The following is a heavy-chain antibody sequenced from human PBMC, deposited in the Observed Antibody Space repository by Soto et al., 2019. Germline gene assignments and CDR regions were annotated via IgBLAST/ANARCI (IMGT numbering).Heavy chain of an antibody. J-gene: IGHJ4*02. CDR3: ARGLSSPSAAGV. CDR2: VHDTGTT. Sequence: QLQLQESGPGLVKPSETLSLTCAVSGGSVSSGGNYWGWIRQSPGKGLEWIGSVHDTGTTPHNPSLTSRVTISVDTSKNQFSLNVNSVTAADTAVYYCARGLSSPSAAGVWGQGTLVTVSS. D-gene: IGHD6-6*01. V-gene: IGHV4-39*01. CDR1: GGSVSSGGNY.